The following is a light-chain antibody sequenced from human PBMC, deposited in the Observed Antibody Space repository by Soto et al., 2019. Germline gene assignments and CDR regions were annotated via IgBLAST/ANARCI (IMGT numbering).Light chain of an antibody. J-gene: IGKJ1*01. CDR2: DAS. Sequence: DIQMTQSPSTLSASVGDRVTITCRASQSISSWLAWYQQKPGKAPKLLIYDASSLESGVPSRFSGSGSGTEFTLTIRSLQPDDFATYYFQQYNSYSWTFGQGTKVEIK. CDR1: QSISSW. CDR3: QQYNSYSWT. V-gene: IGKV1-5*01.